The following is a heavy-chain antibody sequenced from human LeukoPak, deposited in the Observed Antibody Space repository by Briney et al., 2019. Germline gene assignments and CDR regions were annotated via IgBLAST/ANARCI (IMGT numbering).Heavy chain of an antibody. CDR2: ISYSGST. CDR1: GGSISSYY. Sequence: PSETLSLTCTVSGGSISSYYWSWIRQPPGKGLEWIGYISYSGSTKYNPSRKSRVSISLDTSKNQFSLRLSSVTAADTAVYYCARSFYPYSYYMDVWGKGTTVTVSS. J-gene: IGHJ6*03. D-gene: IGHD2/OR15-2a*01. CDR3: ARSFYPYSYYMDV. V-gene: IGHV4-59*01.